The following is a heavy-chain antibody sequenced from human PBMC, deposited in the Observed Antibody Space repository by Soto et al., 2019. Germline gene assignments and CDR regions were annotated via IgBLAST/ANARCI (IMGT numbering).Heavy chain of an antibody. Sequence: GGSLRLSCAASGFTFSTYSMNWVRQAPGKGLEWVSVIYSGGSTYYADSVKGRFTISRDNSKNTLYLQMNSLRAEDTAVYYCARGDIVVVPAAMRADYYGMDVWGQGTTVTVS. V-gene: IGHV3-66*01. J-gene: IGHJ6*02. CDR1: GFTFSTYS. CDR2: IYSGGST. CDR3: ARGDIVVVPAAMRADYYGMDV. D-gene: IGHD2-2*01.